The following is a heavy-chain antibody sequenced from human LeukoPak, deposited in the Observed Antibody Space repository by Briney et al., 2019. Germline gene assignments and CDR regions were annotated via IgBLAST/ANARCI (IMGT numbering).Heavy chain of an antibody. CDR1: GYTFTGYY. CDR3: ARVTQPYGYSSSWYLGGGFDP. CDR2: INPNSGGT. Sequence: ASVKVSCKASGYTFTGYYMHWVRQAPGQGLEWMGWINPNSGGTNYAQKFQGRVTMTRDTSISTAYMELSRLRSDDTAVYYCARVTQPYGYSSSWYLGGGFDPWGQGTLVTVSS. D-gene: IGHD6-13*01. V-gene: IGHV1-2*02. J-gene: IGHJ5*02.